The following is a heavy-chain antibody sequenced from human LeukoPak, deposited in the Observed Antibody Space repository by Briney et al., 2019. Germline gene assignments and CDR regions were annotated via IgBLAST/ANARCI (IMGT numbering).Heavy chain of an antibody. CDR1: GYTFSDYY. D-gene: IGHD2-21*01. CDR2: INPNSGGI. Sequence: GASVKVSCKASGYTFSDYYMHWVRQAPGQALEWMGWINPNSGGINYAQRFQGSVTMTRDTSLSTAYMELSRLRSDDTAVYYCAKGCGGDCHAPNWFDPWGQGTLVTVSS. V-gene: IGHV1-2*02. CDR3: AKGCGGDCHAPNWFDP. J-gene: IGHJ5*02.